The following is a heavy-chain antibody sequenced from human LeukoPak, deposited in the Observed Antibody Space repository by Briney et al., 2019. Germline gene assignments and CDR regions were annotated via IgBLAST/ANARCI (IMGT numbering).Heavy chain of an antibody. J-gene: IGHJ3*02. CDR1: GYTFTSYG. Sequence: ASVKVSCKSSGYTFTSYGINWVRQAPGQGLEWMGWITPYNNNAKYAQKFQGRVTMTTDTSTDIAYMDLRSLGSDDTAMYYCARDLIYDNTGSARDTNDAFDIWGQGTMLIVSS. CDR3: ARDLIYDNTGSARDTNDAFDI. CDR2: ITPYNNNA. V-gene: IGHV1-18*04. D-gene: IGHD5-18*01.